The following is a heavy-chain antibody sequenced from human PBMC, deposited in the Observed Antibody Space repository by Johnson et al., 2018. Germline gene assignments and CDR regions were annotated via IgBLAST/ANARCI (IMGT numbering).Heavy chain of an antibody. J-gene: IGHJ4*02. CDR3: VRRYDYDSLDY. Sequence: VQLGQSGAEVKKPGESLRISCKASGYSFTYYWIGWVRQMSGKGLEWMGIIYPDDSDTRYTPSFQGQVTMSADKSISTADLQWSSRKAPDTALYFCVRRYDYDSLDYWGQGTLVTVSS. V-gene: IGHV5-51*03. CDR2: IYPDDSDT. CDR1: GYSFTYYW. D-gene: IGHD4-17*01.